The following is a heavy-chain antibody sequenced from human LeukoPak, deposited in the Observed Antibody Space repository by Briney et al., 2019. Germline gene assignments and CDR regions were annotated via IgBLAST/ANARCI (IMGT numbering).Heavy chain of an antibody. Sequence: SETLSLTCAVYGGSFSGYYWSWIRQPPGKGLEWIGEINHSGSTNYNPSLKSRVTISVDTSKNQFSLMLSSVTAADTAVYYCARGGHSSGWYLAQGTLVTVSS. CDR1: GGSFSGYY. CDR2: INHSGST. D-gene: IGHD6-19*01. CDR3: ARGGHSSGWY. J-gene: IGHJ4*02. V-gene: IGHV4-34*01.